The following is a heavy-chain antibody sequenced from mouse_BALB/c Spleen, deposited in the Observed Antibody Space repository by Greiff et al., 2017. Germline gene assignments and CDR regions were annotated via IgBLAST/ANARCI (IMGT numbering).Heavy chain of an antibody. CDR2: ISTYYGDA. CDR1: GYTFTDYA. D-gene: IGHD1-1*01. Sequence: VQLQESGAELVRPGVSVKISCKGSGYTFTDYAMHWVKQSHAKSLEWIGVISTYYGDASYNQKFKGKATMTVDKSSSTAYMELARLTSEDSAIYYCARGGVVEAMDYWGQGTSVTVSS. V-gene: IGHV1S137*01. CDR3: ARGGVVEAMDY. J-gene: IGHJ4*01.